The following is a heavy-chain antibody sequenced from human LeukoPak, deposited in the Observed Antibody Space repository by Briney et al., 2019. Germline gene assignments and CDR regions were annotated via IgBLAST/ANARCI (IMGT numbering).Heavy chain of an antibody. J-gene: IGHJ5*02. CDR1: GGSISSYY. CDR3: ARRWRGFQRLNWFDP. V-gene: IGHV4-34*01. D-gene: IGHD3-3*01. CDR2: INHSGRT. Sequence: SETLSLTCTVSGGSISSYYWSWIRQPPGKGLEWIGEINHSGRTNYNPSLKSRVTISVDTSKNQFSLKLSSVTAADTAVYYCARRWRGFQRLNWFDPWGQGTLVTVSS.